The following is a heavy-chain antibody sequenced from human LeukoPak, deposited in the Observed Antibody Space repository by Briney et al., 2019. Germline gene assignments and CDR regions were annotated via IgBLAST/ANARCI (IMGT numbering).Heavy chain of an antibody. V-gene: IGHV1-18*01. D-gene: IGHD6-19*01. CDR1: GYTFTSYG. Sequence: GASVKVSCKASGYTFTSYGISWVRQAPGQGLEWMGWISAYNGNTNYAQKLQGRVTMTTDTSTSTAYMELRSLRSDDTAVYYCARDRGDSGSGWYPSPSGYWGQGTLVTVSP. J-gene: IGHJ4*02. CDR2: ISAYNGNT. CDR3: ARDRGDSGSGWYPSPSGY.